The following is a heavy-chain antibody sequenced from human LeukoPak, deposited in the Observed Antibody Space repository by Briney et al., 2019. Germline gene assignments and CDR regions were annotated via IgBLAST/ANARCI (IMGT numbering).Heavy chain of an antibody. Sequence: GGSLRLTCAASGFTFDDYAMHWVRQAPGKGLEWVSGISWNSGSIGYADSVKGRFTISRDNAKNSLYLQMNSLRAEDTALYYCAKGVRITMVRGAFDIWGQGTMVTVSS. V-gene: IGHV3-9*01. J-gene: IGHJ3*02. CDR2: ISWNSGSI. D-gene: IGHD3-10*01. CDR1: GFTFDDYA. CDR3: AKGVRITMVRGAFDI.